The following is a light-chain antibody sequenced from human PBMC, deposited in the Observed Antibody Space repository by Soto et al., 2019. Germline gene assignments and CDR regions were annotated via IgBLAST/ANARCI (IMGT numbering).Light chain of an antibody. CDR3: EYYGTSIT. J-gene: IGKJ4*01. CDR2: VTS. Sequence: EIVLTQSPGTLSLSPGERVTLSCRASQSIDNNHLAWYQQKPGQAPRLLIHVTSNRATGIPDRFSGSGSGTDFTLTFSRLEPEDFAVYYCEYYGTSITFGGGTKVEIK. CDR1: QSIDNNH. V-gene: IGKV3-20*01.